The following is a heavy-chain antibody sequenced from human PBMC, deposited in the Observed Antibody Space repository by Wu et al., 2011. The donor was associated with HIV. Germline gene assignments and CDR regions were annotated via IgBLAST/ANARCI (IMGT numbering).Heavy chain of an antibody. D-gene: IGHD6-19*01. CDR3: ASSSVAGGKVPYAFDI. J-gene: IGHJ3*02. CDR2: FDPEDGET. CDR1: GYTLTELS. Sequence: QVQLVQSGAEVKKPGASVKVSCKVSGYTLTELSMHWVRQAPGKGLEWMGGFDPEDGETIYAQKFQGRVTMTEDTSTDTAYMELSSLRSEDTAVYYCASSSVAGGKVPYAFDIWGQGDNGHRLF. V-gene: IGHV1-24*01.